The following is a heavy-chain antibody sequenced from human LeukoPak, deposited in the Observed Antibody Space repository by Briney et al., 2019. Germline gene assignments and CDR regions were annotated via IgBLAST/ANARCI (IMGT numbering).Heavy chain of an antibody. CDR1: AFTFSDDW. J-gene: IGHJ4*02. CDR3: ARDIPSGFYTPDY. D-gene: IGHD5-12*01. CDR2: IETDGDQK. Sequence: GGSLRLSCVASAFTFSDDWMSWVRPARGMGMEWGANIETDGDQKNYVDSVKGRFTISRDNARNSLYLQMRSLRVEYTAVYYCARDIPSGFYTPDYWGRGTLVTVSS. V-gene: IGHV3-7*01.